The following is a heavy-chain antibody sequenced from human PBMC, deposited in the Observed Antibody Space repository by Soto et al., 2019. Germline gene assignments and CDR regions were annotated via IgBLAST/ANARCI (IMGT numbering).Heavy chain of an antibody. D-gene: IGHD3-22*01. CDR2: MYYSGST. CDR1: GGSISSGGYY. CDR3: ARDRQLKYDSSGYPYYYYGTDV. V-gene: IGHV4-31*03. Sequence: SETLSLTCTVSGGSISSGGYYWNWIRQHPGKGLEWIGYMYYSGSTYYNPSVKSRVVISVDTSKNQLSLTLSSVTDADTAVYYCARDRQLKYDSSGYPYYYYGTDVWGQGTTVTVSS. J-gene: IGHJ6*02.